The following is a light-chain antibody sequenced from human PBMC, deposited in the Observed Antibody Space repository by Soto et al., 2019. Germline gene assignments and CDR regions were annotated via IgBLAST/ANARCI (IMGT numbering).Light chain of an antibody. Sequence: EIVLTQSPGTLSLSPGESATLSCRASQTVSSNYLAWYQQKPGQAPRLLIYGASSRATGIPDRFSGSGSGTDFTLTISRLEPEDFAVYYCQQYGSSPLYTLGQGTKLEIK. V-gene: IGKV3-20*01. CDR1: QTVSSNY. CDR2: GAS. J-gene: IGKJ2*01. CDR3: QQYGSSPLYT.